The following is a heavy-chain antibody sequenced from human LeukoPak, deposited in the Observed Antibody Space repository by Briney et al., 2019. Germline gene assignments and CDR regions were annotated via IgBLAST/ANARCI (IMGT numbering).Heavy chain of an antibody. V-gene: IGHV1-2*04. J-gene: IGHJ6*02. CDR1: GYTFTGNY. Sequence: ASVKVSCKASGYTFTGNYMHWVRQAPGQGLEWMGWINPNSGGTNYAQKFQGWVTMTRDTSISTAYMELSRLRSDDTAVYYCARDRGSGSYYNHYYYYGMDVWGQGTTVTVSS. CDR2: INPNSGGT. CDR3: ARDRGSGSYYNHYYYYGMDV. D-gene: IGHD3-10*01.